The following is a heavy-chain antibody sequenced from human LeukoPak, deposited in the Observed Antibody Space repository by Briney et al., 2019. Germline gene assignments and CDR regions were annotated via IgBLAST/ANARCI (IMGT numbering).Heavy chain of an antibody. CDR1: GGSISSSNW. CDR3: ARHFRSYGGTFDI. J-gene: IGHJ3*02. CDR2: IYYSGGT. V-gene: IGHV4-4*02. Sequence: SETLSLTCAVSGGSISSSNWWSWVRQPPGKGLEWIGYIYYSGGTNYNPSLKSRVTISVDTSKNQFSLRLSSVTAADTAVYYCARHFRSYGGTFDIWGQGTMVTVSS. D-gene: IGHD3-16*01.